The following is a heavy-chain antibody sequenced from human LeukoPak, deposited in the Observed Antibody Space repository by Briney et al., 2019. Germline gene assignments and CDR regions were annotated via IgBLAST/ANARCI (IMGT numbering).Heavy chain of an antibody. CDR2: IQQDGSEA. J-gene: IGHJ4*02. CDR1: GFTFTKYW. CDR3: SNGIYDKSY. D-gene: IGHD3-22*01. V-gene: IGHV3-7*01. Sequence: GGSLRLSCAASGFTFTKYWMAWVRQAPGKGLEWVANIQQDGSEAYYADSVTGRFTISRDNAKNSLYLQMNSLRAEDTAVYYCSNGIYDKSYWGQGTLVTVSS.